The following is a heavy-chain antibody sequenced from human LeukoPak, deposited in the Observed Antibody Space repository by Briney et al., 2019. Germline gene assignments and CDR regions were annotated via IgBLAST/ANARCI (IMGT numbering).Heavy chain of an antibody. CDR3: ARHERIAAAGSPSFDY. V-gene: IGHV4-59*08. CDR2: IYYSGST. CDR1: GGSISSYY. J-gene: IGHJ4*02. Sequence: MSSETLSLTCTVSGGSISSYYWSWIRQPPGKGLEWIGYIYYSGSTNYNPSLKSRVTISVDTSKDQFSLKLSSVTAADTAVYYCARHERIAAAGSPSFDYWGQGTLVTVSS. D-gene: IGHD6-13*01.